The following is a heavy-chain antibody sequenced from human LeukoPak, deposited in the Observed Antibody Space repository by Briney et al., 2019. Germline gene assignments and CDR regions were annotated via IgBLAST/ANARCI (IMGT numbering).Heavy chain of an antibody. CDR3: AKRFERTYYFDY. J-gene: IGHJ4*02. V-gene: IGHV1-2*02. D-gene: IGHD3-10*01. CDR2: INPHSGGT. Sequence: ASVKVSCKASGYTFTGYYMHWVRQAPGQGLEWMGWINPHSGGTNYAQKFQGRVTMTRDTSINTAYMELSSLRSDDTAMYYCAKRFERTYYFDYWGQETLVTVSS. CDR1: GYTFTGYY.